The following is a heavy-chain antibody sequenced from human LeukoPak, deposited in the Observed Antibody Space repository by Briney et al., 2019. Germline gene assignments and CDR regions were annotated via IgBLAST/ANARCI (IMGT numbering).Heavy chain of an antibody. V-gene: IGHV4-61*02. CDR3: AGELGESSGYYYFDY. CDR1: GGSISSGSYY. D-gene: IGHD3-22*01. CDR2: IYTSGST. Sequence: PSQTLSLTCTVSGGSISSGSYYWRWIRQPAGKGLEWIGRIYTSGSTNYNPSLKSRVTISVDTSKNQFSLKLSSVTAAETAVYYCAGELGESSGYYYFDYWGQGTLVTVSS. J-gene: IGHJ4*02.